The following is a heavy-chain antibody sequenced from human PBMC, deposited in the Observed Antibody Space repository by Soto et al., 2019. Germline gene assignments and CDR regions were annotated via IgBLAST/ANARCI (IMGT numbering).Heavy chain of an antibody. J-gene: IGHJ6*03. CDR3: ARDWKPDYDFWSGYFYYYYYMDV. CDR1: GFTFSSYS. D-gene: IGHD3-3*01. Sequence: TGGSLRLSCAASGFTFSSYSMNWVRQAPGKGLEWVSYISSSSSTIYYADSVKGRFTISRDNAKNSLYLQMNSLRAEDTAVYYCARDWKPDYDFWSGYFYYYYYMDVWGKGTTVTVSS. CDR2: ISSSSSTI. V-gene: IGHV3-48*01.